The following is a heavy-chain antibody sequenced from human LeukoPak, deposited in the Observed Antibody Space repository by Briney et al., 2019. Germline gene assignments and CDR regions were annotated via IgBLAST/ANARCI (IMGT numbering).Heavy chain of an antibody. D-gene: IGHD3-10*01. CDR2: VSSTGST. CDR3: ARDMGY. J-gene: IGHJ4*02. V-gene: IGHV4-61*02. CDR1: GGFIRTGTYY. Sequence: PSETLSLTCTVSGGFIRTGTYYWGWIRQPAGKGLEWIGRVSSTGSTNYSPSLKSRVTMSIDTSKNQFSLKLSSVTAADTAVYYCARDMGYWGQGTLVTVSS.